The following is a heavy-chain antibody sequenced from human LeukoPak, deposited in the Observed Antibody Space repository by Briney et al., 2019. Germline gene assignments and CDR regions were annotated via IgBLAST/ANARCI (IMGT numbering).Heavy chain of an antibody. CDR3: ARAPRYDSSGYYAY. D-gene: IGHD3-22*01. Sequence: GGSLRLSCAASGFTFSSYSMNWVRQAPGKGLEWVSSISTSSSYIYYADSVKGRFTISRDNAKNSLYLQMNSLRAEDTAVYYCARAPRYDSSGYYAYWGQGTLVTVSS. J-gene: IGHJ4*02. CDR2: ISTSSSYI. V-gene: IGHV3-21*01. CDR1: GFTFSSYS.